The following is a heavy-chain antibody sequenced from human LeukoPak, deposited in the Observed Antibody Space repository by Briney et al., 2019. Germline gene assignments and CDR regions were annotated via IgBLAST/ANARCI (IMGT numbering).Heavy chain of an antibody. CDR1: GFTFSNAW. J-gene: IGHJ6*03. CDR3: TTGMRGSGYYSDYYYYYMDV. Sequence: GGSLRLSCAASGFTFSNAWMRWVRQAPGKGREWGGRIKSKTDGGTTDYAAPVKGRFTISRDDSKNTLYLQMNSLKTEDTAVYYCTTGMRGSGYYSDYYYYYMDVWGKGTTVTVSS. CDR2: IKSKTDGGTT. V-gene: IGHV3-15*01. D-gene: IGHD3-22*01.